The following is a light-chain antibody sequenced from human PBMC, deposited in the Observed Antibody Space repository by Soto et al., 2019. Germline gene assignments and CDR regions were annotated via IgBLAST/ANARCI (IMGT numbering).Light chain of an antibody. CDR1: QSVSSN. J-gene: IGKJ4*01. CDR3: QQYNNWPPDT. Sequence: EIVMTQSPATLSVSPGERATLSCRASQSVSSNLAWYQQKPGQAPRLLIYGASTRATGIPARFSGSGSGTEFKLSISSLQSEDFAVYYCQQYNNWPPDTFGGGTKVEIK. V-gene: IGKV3-15*01. CDR2: GAS.